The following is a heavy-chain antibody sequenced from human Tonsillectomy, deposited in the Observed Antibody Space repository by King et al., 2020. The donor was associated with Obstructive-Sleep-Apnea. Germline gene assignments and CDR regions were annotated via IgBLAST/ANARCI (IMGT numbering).Heavy chain of an antibody. CDR1: GFTIDDYA. D-gene: IGHD5-18*01. V-gene: IGHV3-9*01. Sequence: VQLVESGGDLVQPGRSLRLSCAASGFTIDDYAMHWVRQVPGKGLEWVSGISWNSSSVGYADSVKGRFTISRSNAKNSLFLHMNSLRVDDTALYYCASARGYSYGCDYWGQGTLVTVSS. J-gene: IGHJ4*02. CDR2: ISWNSSSV. CDR3: ASARGYSYGCDY.